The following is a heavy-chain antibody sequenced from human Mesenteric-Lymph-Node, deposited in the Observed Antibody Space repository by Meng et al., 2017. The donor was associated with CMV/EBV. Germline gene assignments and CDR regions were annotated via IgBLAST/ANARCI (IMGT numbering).Heavy chain of an antibody. J-gene: IGHJ6*02. CDR1: GSTFSSYA. V-gene: IGHV3-30-3*01. Sequence: GGSLRLSCAASGSTFSSYAMHWVRQAPGKGLEWVAVISYDGSNKYYADSVKGRLTISRDNSKNTLYLQMNSLRAEDTAVYYCARARGTYYYGSGVGYYYGMDVWGQGTTVTVSS. CDR2: ISYDGSNK. D-gene: IGHD3-10*01. CDR3: ARARGTYYYGSGVGYYYGMDV.